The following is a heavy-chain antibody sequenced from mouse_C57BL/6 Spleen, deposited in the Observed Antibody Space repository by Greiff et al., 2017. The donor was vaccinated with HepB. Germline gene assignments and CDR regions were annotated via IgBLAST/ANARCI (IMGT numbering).Heavy chain of an antibody. CDR1: GYTFTSYW. CDR2: IDPSDSYT. Sequence: QVQLQQPGAELVKPGASVKLSCKASGYTFTSYWMQWVKQRPGQGLEWIGEIDPSDSYTNYNQKFKGKATLTVDTSSSTAYMQLSSLTSEDSAVYYCARSASITTVEGFAYWGQGTLVTFSA. J-gene: IGHJ3*01. V-gene: IGHV1-50*01. CDR3: ARSASITTVEGFAY. D-gene: IGHD1-1*01.